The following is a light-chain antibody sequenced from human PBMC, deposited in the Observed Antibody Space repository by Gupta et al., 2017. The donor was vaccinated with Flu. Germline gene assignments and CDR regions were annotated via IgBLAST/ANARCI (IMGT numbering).Light chain of an antibody. Sequence: IVMPQSRAPRLVSAEESATPSCGTRQGVRSNLAWYLQKPGQAPRLLIYAASTRGTSIPDRFSGSGSGTEFTLTISSLESEDFAMYYCQQYNSWPQMFGQGTKVEIK. CDR1: QGVRSN. CDR2: AAS. V-gene: IGKV3-15*01. CDR3: QQYNSWPQM. J-gene: IGKJ1*01.